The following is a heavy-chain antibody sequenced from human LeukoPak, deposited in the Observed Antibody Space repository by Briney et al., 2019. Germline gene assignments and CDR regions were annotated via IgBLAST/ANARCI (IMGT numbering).Heavy chain of an antibody. D-gene: IGHD6-19*01. Sequence: SETLSLTCTVSGGSISSYYWSWIRQPPGKGLEWIGYIYYSGSTYYNPSLKSRVTISVDTSKNQFSLKLSSVTAADTAVYYCARDQGSTVAGFDYWGQGTLVTVSS. CDR3: ARDQGSTVAGFDY. V-gene: IGHV4-30-4*08. CDR1: GGSISSYY. CDR2: IYYSGST. J-gene: IGHJ4*02.